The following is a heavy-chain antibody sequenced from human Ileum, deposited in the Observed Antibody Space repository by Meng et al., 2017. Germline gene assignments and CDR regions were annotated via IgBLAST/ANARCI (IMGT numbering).Heavy chain of an antibody. CDR2: SNGDGTIT. CDR3: ASGTLPWN. J-gene: IGHJ1*01. CDR1: SLTFSNCV. Sequence: LGQGGRGLVKPGGSMELSCSTSSLTFSNCVMLRVTQAPWKRLVWGSRSNGDGTITSYADSVKSRFTISRDKAKNTLYLKMNRLRAENTPVYHCASGTLPWNWVQGTLVTVSS. D-gene: IGHD1-26*01. V-gene: IGHV3-74*01.